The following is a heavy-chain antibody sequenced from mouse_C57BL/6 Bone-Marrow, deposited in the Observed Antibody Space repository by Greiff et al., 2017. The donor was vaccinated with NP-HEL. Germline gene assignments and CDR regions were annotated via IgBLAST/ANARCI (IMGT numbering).Heavy chain of an antibody. D-gene: IGHD1-1*01. J-gene: IGHJ2*01. CDR2: IDPSDSYT. Sequence: VQLQHPGAELVKPGASVKLSCKASGYTFTSYWMQWVKQRPGQGLEWIGEIDPSDSYTNYNQKFKGKATLTVDTSSSTAYMQLSSLTSEDSAVYYCASHYYGSSYNYWGQGTTLTVSS. CDR3: ASHYYGSSYNY. V-gene: IGHV1-50*01. CDR1: GYTFTSYW.